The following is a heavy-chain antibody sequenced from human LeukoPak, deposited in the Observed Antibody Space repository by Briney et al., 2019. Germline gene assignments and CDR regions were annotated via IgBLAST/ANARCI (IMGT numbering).Heavy chain of an antibody. V-gene: IGHV1-2*04. CDR1: GYTFTGYY. Sequence: ASVKVSCKASGYTFTGYYMHWVRQAPGQGLEWMGWINPNSGGTNYAQKFQSWVTMTRDTSISTAYMELSRLRSDDTAVYYCARDKSYSYAAADAFDIWGQGTMVTVSS. CDR2: INPNSGGT. CDR3: ARDKSYSYAAADAFDI. J-gene: IGHJ3*02. D-gene: IGHD5-18*01.